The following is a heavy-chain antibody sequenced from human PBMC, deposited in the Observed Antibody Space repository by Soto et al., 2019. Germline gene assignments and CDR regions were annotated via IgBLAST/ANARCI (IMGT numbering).Heavy chain of an antibody. CDR2: IYHSGTT. CDR1: GGSISSTNW. CDR3: ARHIAVPTTRGFDY. V-gene: IGHV4-4*02. D-gene: IGHD2-15*01. Sequence: QVQLQESGPGLVKPSGTLSLTCAVSGGSISSTNWWSWVRQPPGEGLEWIGEIYHSGTTNYNPSLESRVTISMDTSKNQLSLRLGSVSAADTAVYFCARHIAVPTTRGFDYWGQGTPVTVSS. J-gene: IGHJ4*02.